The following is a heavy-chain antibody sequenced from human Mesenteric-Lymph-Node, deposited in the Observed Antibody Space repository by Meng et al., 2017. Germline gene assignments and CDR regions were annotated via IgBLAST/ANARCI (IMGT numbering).Heavy chain of an antibody. V-gene: IGHV4-4*02. D-gene: IGHD2-2*01. CDR1: GGSISSSNW. CDR3: ASGRKYCSSTSCYGQFDY. Sequence: QGQVQESAPGRLKPSGTLSPPCVGFGGSISSSNWWSWVRQPPGKGLEWIGEIYHSGSTNYNPSLKSRVTISVDKSKNQFSLKLSSVTAADTAVYYCASGRKYCSSTSCYGQFDYWGQGTLVTVSS. J-gene: IGHJ4*02. CDR2: IYHSGST.